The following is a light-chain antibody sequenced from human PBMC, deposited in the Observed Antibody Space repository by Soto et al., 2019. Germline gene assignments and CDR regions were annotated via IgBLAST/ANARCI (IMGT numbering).Light chain of an antibody. Sequence: EIVLTQSPVTLSLSPGERATLSCRASQSVSSYLAWYQQKPGQAPRLLIYDASNRATGIPARFSGGGSGTDFTLTISSLQPEDSAVYYCQQRSDWPYTFGQGTKVEIK. J-gene: IGKJ2*01. CDR3: QQRSDWPYT. CDR1: QSVSSY. V-gene: IGKV3-11*01. CDR2: DAS.